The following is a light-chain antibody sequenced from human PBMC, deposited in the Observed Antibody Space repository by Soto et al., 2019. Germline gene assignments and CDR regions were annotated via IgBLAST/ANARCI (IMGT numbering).Light chain of an antibody. CDR3: SSYTSSSTL. V-gene: IGLV2-14*01. J-gene: IGLJ1*01. CDR1: SSDVGSYNY. CDR2: EVS. Sequence: QSALTPPASVSGSPGQSITISCTGTSSDVGSYNYVSWYQQHPGKAPKLMIYEVSDRPSGISSRFSGSKSGNTASLTISGLQTEDEADYYCSSYTSSSTLFGTGTKLTVL.